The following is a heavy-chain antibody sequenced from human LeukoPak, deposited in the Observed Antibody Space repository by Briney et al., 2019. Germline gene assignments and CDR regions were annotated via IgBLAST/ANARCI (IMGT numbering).Heavy chain of an antibody. Sequence: GGSLRLSCAASRFTFSNYYMHWVRQAPGKGLVWVSHINGDGSTLGYAASVKGRFTISRDNSKNTLYLQMNSLRAEDTAVYYCAKDPDVLLWFGELLSSFDPWGQGTLVTVSS. CDR2: INGDGSTL. J-gene: IGHJ5*02. CDR1: RFTFSNYY. V-gene: IGHV3-74*01. CDR3: AKDPDVLLWFGELLSSFDP. D-gene: IGHD3-10*01.